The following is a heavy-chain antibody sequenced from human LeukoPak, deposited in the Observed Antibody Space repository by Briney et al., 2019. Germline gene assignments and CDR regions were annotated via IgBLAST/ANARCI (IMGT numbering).Heavy chain of an antibody. J-gene: IGHJ3*02. CDR2: ISYDGSNK. V-gene: IGHV3-30-3*01. CDR3: ARDPGEIPDI. CDR1: GFTFSSYA. Sequence: GRSLRLSCAASGFTFSSYAMHWVRQAPGKGLEWVAVISYDGSNKYYADSVKGRFTISRDNPKNTLYLQMNSLRAEDTAVYYCARDPGEIPDIWGQGTMVTVSS. D-gene: IGHD3-16*01.